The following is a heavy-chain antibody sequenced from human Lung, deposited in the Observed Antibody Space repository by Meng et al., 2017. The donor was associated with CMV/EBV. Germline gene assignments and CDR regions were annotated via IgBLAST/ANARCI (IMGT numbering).Heavy chain of an antibody. V-gene: IGHV4-39*07. Sequence: SXTLSLXCTVSGGSISSSSYYWGWIRQPPGKGLEWIGSIYYSGSTYYNASLKSRVTISVDTSKNQFSLKLSSVTAADTAVYYCARSHSSGWPFDYWGQGKXV. J-gene: IGHJ4*02. CDR1: GGSISSSSYY. D-gene: IGHD6-19*01. CDR2: IYYSGST. CDR3: ARSHSSGWPFDY.